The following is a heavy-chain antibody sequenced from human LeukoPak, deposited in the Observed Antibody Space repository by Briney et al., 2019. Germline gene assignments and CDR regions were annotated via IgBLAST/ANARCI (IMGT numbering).Heavy chain of an antibody. CDR3: AKDLNRYCSSTSCSPFDY. CDR2: ISWNRGRI. Sequence: SLRLSCAASGFTFEEYAMHWVRQAPGKGLEWVSDISWNRGRIGYADSVKGRFTISRDNPKNTLYLQMNSLRAEDTAVYCCAKDLNRYCSSTSCSPFDYWGQGTLVTVSS. J-gene: IGHJ4*02. V-gene: IGHV3-9*01. CDR1: GFTFEEYA. D-gene: IGHD2-2*01.